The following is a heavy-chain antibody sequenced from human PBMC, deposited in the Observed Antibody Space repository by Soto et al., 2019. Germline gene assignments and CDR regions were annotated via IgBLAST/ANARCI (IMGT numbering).Heavy chain of an antibody. Sequence: QVQLQESGPGLVKPSETLSLTCTVSGGSVNSYCWSWIRQPPGKGMEWMGQVNYSGGTPYNPSIKTLVTMTIDASRNLFSLKLISVTASDTAGSFCTRRHYFDYWGQGALVTVSS. CDR2: VNYSGGT. CDR1: GGSVNSYC. CDR3: TRRHYFDY. J-gene: IGHJ4*02. V-gene: IGHV4-59*08.